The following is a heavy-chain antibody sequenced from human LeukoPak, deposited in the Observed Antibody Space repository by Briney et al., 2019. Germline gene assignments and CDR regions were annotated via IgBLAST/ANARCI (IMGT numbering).Heavy chain of an antibody. D-gene: IGHD3-3*02. CDR1: EFPFSDSW. CDR2: IKKDGGGI. Sequence: PGGSLRLSCAVSEFPFSDSWMYWVRQAPGKGLEGVANIKKDGGGISYVDSVQGRFIISRDNAKNSLYLQMNSLRAEDTAVYYCAKHRVAADSIWAFDYWGQGTLVTVSS. J-gene: IGHJ4*02. CDR3: AKHRVAADSIWAFDY. V-gene: IGHV3-7*03.